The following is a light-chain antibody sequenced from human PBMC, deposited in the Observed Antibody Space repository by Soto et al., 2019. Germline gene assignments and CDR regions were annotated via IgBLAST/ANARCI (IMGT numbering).Light chain of an antibody. Sequence: DIQMTQSPFSLSASVGDRVTISCRATQDIKNYLAWFQQKPGKAPNSLIYAASTLQSGVPSRFTGSGSGTEFSLTISSLQPEDFATYYCQQYNTYPLTFGQGTRLESK. CDR2: AAS. CDR3: QQYNTYPLT. CDR1: QDIKNY. J-gene: IGKJ5*01. V-gene: IGKV1-16*01.